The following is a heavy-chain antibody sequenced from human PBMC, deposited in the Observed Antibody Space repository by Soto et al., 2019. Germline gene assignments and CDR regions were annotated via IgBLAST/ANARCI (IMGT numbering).Heavy chain of an antibody. CDR1: GGSISSGTYY. V-gene: IGHV4-39*02. CDR3: ARRLARGVIGWFDP. CDR2: LYYTGRT. Sequence: SETLSLTCTVSGGSISSGTYYWGWIRQPPGKGLEWIGSLYYTGRTYYSPSLKSRVTISVDTSKNHFSLNLTSVTAAHTAVYYCARRLARGVIGWFDPWGQGALVTVSS. D-gene: IGHD3-10*01. J-gene: IGHJ5*02.